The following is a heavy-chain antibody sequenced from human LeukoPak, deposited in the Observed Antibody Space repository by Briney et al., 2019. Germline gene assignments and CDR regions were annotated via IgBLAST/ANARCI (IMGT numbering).Heavy chain of an antibody. D-gene: IGHD2-15*01. CDR3: ARGAREINYCSGGSCSPYSFSYFDY. V-gene: IGHV4-61*02. J-gene: IGHJ4*02. Sequence: SETLSLTCIVSGGSISSASYYWSRIRQPAGKGLEWFGRIYTSGSTNYNPSLKTPLTISVATSKNQFYLKLSSVTAAATAVYYCARGAREINYCSGGSCSPYSFSYFDYWGQGTLVTVSS. CDR1: GGSISSASYY. CDR2: IYTSGST.